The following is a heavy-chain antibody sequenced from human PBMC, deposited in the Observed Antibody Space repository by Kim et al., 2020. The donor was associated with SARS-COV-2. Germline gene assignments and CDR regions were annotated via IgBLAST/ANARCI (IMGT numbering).Heavy chain of an antibody. CDR3: AGEVSSYPDYGLGSYYTHDAFDI. V-gene: IGHV4-4*02. CDR2: IYHSGST. J-gene: IGHJ3*02. CDR1: GGSISSSNW. D-gene: IGHD3-10*01. Sequence: SETLSLTCAVSGGSISSSNWWSWVRQPPGKGLEWIGEIYHSGSTNYNPSLKSRVTISVDKSKNQFSLKLSSVTAADTAVYYCAGEVSSYPDYGLGSYYTHDAFDIWGQGTMVTVSS.